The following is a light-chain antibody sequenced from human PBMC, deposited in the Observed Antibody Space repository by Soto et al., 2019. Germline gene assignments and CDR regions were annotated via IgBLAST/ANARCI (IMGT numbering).Light chain of an antibody. CDR3: QQFNVYPLT. J-gene: IGKJ4*01. V-gene: IGKV1-9*01. CDR2: AAS. Sequence: DIQLTQSPSFLSASVGDRVTITCRASQGIRDFLAWYQQKPGKAPKLLIYAASTLQTGVPTRFSGIASGTDFTLIISNLQPADFATSYCQQFNVYPLTFGGGTKVEIK. CDR1: QGIRDF.